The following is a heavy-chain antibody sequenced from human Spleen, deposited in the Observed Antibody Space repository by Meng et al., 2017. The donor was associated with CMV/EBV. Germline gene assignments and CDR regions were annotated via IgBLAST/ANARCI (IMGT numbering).Heavy chain of an antibody. CDR1: GFSLSTGGMC. CDR3: ARTWSRAYGMDV. V-gene: IGHV2-70*20. D-gene: IGHD1-1*01. CDR2: IDWDDDK. Sequence: SGPTLVKPTETLTLTCAFSGFSLSTGGMCVSWVRQPPGKALEWLALIDWDDDKYYSTSLKTRLTVSKDTSKNQVVFTMTNMGPVDTATYYCARTWSRAYGMDVWGQGTTVTVSS. J-gene: IGHJ6*02.